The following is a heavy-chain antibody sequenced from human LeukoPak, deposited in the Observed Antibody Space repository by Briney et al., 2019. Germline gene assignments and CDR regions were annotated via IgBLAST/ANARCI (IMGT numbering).Heavy chain of an antibody. V-gene: IGHV1-46*02. Sequence: ASVRVSCKASGYNLNTYHMHWVRQAPEQGLEWMGIITSTGTTTICAQKFQGRVTMTRDTSTSTVYMDLSSLRSDDTAVYYCATEYVRTHYFDWWGQGTLVTVSS. CDR2: ITSTGTTT. CDR3: ATEYVRTHYFDW. D-gene: IGHD3-16*01. CDR1: GYNLNTYH. J-gene: IGHJ4*02.